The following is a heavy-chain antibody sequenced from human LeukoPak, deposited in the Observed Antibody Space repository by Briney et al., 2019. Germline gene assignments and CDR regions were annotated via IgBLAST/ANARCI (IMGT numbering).Heavy chain of an antibody. CDR3: VRSFGIINIDY. Sequence: PGGSLRLSCAASGFNFTKYWMHWVRQVPGKGLVWVSRISPYGSSTYYADSVKGRFTISRDNAKNTVYVQMNSLRAEDTAVYYCVRSFGIINIDYWGQGTLVTVSS. CDR2: ISPYGSST. D-gene: IGHD3-3*01. CDR1: GFNFTKYW. V-gene: IGHV3-74*01. J-gene: IGHJ4*02.